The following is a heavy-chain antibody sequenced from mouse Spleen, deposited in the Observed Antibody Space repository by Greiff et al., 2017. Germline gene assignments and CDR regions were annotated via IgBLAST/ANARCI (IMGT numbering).Heavy chain of an antibody. V-gene: IGHV1-50*01. CDR1: GYTFTSYW. D-gene: IGHD2-14*01. J-gene: IGHJ3*01. CDR2: IDPSDSYT. CDR3: ARKGLAPYYRYDEGFAY. Sequence: QVQLQQPGAELVKPGASVKLSCKASGYTFTSYWMQWVKQRHGQGLEWIGEIDPSDSYTNYNQKFKGKATLTVDTSSSTAYMQLSSLTSEDSAVYYCARKGLAPYYRYDEGFAYWGQGTLVTVSA.